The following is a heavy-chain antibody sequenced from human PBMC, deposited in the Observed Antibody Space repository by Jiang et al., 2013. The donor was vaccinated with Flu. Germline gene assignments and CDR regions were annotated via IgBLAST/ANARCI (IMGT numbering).Heavy chain of an antibody. Sequence: IFGTANYAQKFQGRVTITADESTSTAYMELSSLRSEDTAVYYCASDLVAAAGTNYYYGMDVWGQGTTVTVSS. V-gene: IGHV1-69*01. D-gene: IGHD6-13*01. J-gene: IGHJ6*02. CDR2: IFGTA. CDR3: ASDLVAAAGTNYYYGMDV.